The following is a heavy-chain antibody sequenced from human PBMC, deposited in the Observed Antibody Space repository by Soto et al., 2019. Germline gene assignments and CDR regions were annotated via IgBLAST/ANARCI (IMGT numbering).Heavy chain of an antibody. CDR2: IYYSGST. Sequence: PSETLSLTCTVSGGSISSYYWSWIRQPPGKGLEWIGYIYYSGSTNYNPSLKSRVTISVDTSKNQFSLKLSSVTAADTAVYYCARGGSGWLQEFDCLDYWGQGTLVTVSS. CDR1: GGSISSYY. J-gene: IGHJ4*02. D-gene: IGHD5-12*01. V-gene: IGHV4-59*01. CDR3: ARGGSGWLQEFDCLDY.